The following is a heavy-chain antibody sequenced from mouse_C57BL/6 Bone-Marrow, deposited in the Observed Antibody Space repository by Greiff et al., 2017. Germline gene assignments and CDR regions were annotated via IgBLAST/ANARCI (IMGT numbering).Heavy chain of an antibody. CDR2: IWSGGST. CDR3: ARAYYGSRTSYFDV. V-gene: IGHV2-2*01. J-gene: IGHJ1*03. D-gene: IGHD1-1*01. Sequence: QVQLKESGPGLVQPSQSLSITCTVSGFSLTSYGVHWVRQSPGKGLEWLGVIWSGGSTDYNAAFISRLSISKDNSKSQVFFKMNSLQADDTAIYYCARAYYGSRTSYFDVWGTGTTVTVSS. CDR1: GFSLTSYG.